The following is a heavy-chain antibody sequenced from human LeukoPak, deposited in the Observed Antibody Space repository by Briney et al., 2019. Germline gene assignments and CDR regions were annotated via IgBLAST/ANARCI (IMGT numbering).Heavy chain of an antibody. Sequence: SETLSLTCTVSGGSISSGSYYWRWIRQPAGKGLEWIGHIYTSVIPNYNPSRKSRVTISVDTSKNPFSLKLNSVTAADTAVYYCARDLLDYQLLSGSWFDPWGQGTLVTVSS. J-gene: IGHJ5*02. CDR1: GGSISSGSYY. D-gene: IGHD2-2*01. CDR3: ARDLLDYQLLSGSWFDP. V-gene: IGHV4-61*09. CDR2: IYTSVIP.